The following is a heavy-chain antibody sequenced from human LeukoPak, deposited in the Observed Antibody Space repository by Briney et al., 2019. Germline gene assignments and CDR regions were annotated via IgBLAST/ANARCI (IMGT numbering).Heavy chain of an antibody. CDR3: ARGPQYSSPPLRWFDP. CDR2: IKSKTDGGTT. J-gene: IGHJ5*02. Sequence: PGGSLRLSCAASGFTFSSYAMSWVRQAPGKGLEGVGRIKSKTDGGTTDYAAPVKGRFTISRDDSKNTLYLQMNSLKTEDTAVYYCARGPQYSSPPLRWFDPWGQGTLVTVSS. D-gene: IGHD6-13*01. CDR1: GFTFSSYA. V-gene: IGHV3-15*01.